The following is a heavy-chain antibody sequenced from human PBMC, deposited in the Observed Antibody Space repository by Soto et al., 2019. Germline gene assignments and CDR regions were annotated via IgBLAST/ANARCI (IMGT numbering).Heavy chain of an antibody. CDR1: GFTFSSYS. CDR3: ARGYYDSSGYYWVFDY. D-gene: IGHD3-22*01. V-gene: IGHV3-48*01. CDR2: ISSSSSTI. Sequence: EVQLVESGGGLVQSGGSLRLSCAASGFTFSSYSMNWVRQAPGKGLEWVSYISSSSSTIYYADSVKGRFTISRDNAKNSLYLQMNSLRAEDTAVYYCARGYYDSSGYYWVFDYWGQGTLVTVSS. J-gene: IGHJ4*02.